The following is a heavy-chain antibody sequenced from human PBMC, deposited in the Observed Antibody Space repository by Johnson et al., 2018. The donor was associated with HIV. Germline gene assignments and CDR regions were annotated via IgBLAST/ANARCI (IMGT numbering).Heavy chain of an antibody. CDR2: IWYDGSNK. D-gene: IGHD3-16*01. Sequence: QVQLVESGGGVVQPGRSLRLSCAASGFTFSSYGMHWVRQAPGKGLEWVAVIWYDGSNKYYAASVKGRFTISRDNSTNTLYLQMNSLRAEDTAVYYCAKGGWGAGTDAFDIWGQGTMVTVSS. J-gene: IGHJ3*02. CDR1: GFTFSSYG. CDR3: AKGGWGAGTDAFDI. V-gene: IGHV3-33*06.